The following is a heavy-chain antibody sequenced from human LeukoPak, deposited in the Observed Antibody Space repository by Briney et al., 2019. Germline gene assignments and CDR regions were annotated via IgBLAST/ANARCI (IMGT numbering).Heavy chain of an antibody. D-gene: IGHD3-3*01. CDR3: ARYDYWSGYYPLDL. CDR2: IRYDASNE. V-gene: IGHV3-30*02. CDR1: GSAFNMYG. Sequence: GGSLRLSCVASGSAFNMYGMHWVRQAPGKGLQWVAFIRYDASNEYYVESVKGRFTISRDNTENTLYLQMNSLRAEDTAVYYCARYDYWSGYYPLDLWGQGTLVTVSS. J-gene: IGHJ4*02.